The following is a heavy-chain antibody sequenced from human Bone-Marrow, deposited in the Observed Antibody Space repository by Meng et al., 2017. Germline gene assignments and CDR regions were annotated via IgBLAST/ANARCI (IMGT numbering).Heavy chain of an antibody. J-gene: IGHJ4*02. Sequence: VQLVESGCGGVQPWRSLRLSCAASGFTFSSYGMHWVRQAPGKGLEWVDRIKRNSDGGTIDYAAPVKGRFTISRDDSKNTLYLQMDSLITEDTAVYFCATGAAAADHWGQGTLVTVSS. CDR1: GFTFSSYG. CDR2: IKRNSDGGTI. V-gene: IGHV3-15*01. CDR3: ATGAAAADH. D-gene: IGHD6-13*01.